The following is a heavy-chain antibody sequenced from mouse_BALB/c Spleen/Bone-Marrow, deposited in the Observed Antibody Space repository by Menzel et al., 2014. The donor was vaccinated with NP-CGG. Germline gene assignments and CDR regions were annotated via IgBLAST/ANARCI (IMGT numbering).Heavy chain of an antibody. V-gene: IGHV2-4*02. CDR2: IWSGGST. CDR1: GFSLTSYG. CDR3: ARNSDYGSGYFDV. J-gene: IGHJ1*01. D-gene: IGHD1-2*01. Sequence: QVQLKESGPGLVQPSQTLSITRTVSGFSLTSYGVHWVRQPPGKGLEWLGVIWSGGSTDYNAAFISRLSISKDNSKSQVFFKMNSLQADDTAIYYCARNSDYGSGYFDVWGAGTTVTVSS.